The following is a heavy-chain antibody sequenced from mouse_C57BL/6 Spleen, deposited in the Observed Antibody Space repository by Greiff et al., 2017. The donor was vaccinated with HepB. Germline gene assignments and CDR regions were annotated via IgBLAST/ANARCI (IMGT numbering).Heavy chain of an antibody. J-gene: IGHJ4*01. D-gene: IGHD2-4*01. CDR1: GYAFSSSW. V-gene: IGHV1-82*01. CDR3: AREGGLRAMDY. CDR2: IYPGDGDT. Sequence: QVQLQQSGPELVKPGASVKISCKASGYAFSSSWMNWVKQRPGKGLEWIGRIYPGDGDTNYNGKFKGKATLTADKSSSTAYMQLSSLTSEDSAVYFCAREGGLRAMDYRGQGTSVTVSS.